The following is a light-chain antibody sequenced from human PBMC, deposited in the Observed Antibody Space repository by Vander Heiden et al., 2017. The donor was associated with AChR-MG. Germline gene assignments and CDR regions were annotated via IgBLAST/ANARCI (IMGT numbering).Light chain of an antibody. J-gene: IGKJ2*01. CDR2: WAS. CDR1: QDILQSSKNWNY. V-gene: IGKV4-1*01. Sequence: DIVTTQSPASPDASLGDRATANCQSSQDILQSSKNWNYLAWYQPKAGQPTKVRISWASTRESGVPDRFSGSGSGTDFTLTISNLQAEDVAVYYCQQFFSTPFTFGQGTKLQIK. CDR3: QQFFSTPFT.